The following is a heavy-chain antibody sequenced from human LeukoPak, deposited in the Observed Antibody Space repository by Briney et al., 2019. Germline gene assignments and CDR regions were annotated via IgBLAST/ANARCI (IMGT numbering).Heavy chain of an antibody. J-gene: IGHJ4*02. V-gene: IGHV3-23*01. Sequence: GGSLRLSCAASGFTFSSYAMSWVRQAPGKGLEWVSAISGSGGSTYYVDSVKGRFTISRDNSKNTLYLQMNSLRAGDTAVYYCAKGSGPYCSGGSCYFDYWGQGTLVTVSS. D-gene: IGHD2-15*01. CDR2: ISGSGGST. CDR1: GFTFSSYA. CDR3: AKGSGPYCSGGSCYFDY.